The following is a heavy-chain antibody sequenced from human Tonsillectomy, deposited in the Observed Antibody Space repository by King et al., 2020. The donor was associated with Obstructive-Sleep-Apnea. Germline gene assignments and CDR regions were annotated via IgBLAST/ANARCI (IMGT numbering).Heavy chain of an antibody. Sequence: VQLVESGGGLVKPGGSLRLSCAASGFTFSNAWMSWVRKAPGKGLEWVGRIKSKTDGGTTDYAAPVKGRFTISRDDSKNTLYLQMNSLKTEDTAVYYCTTDGEDCGGDCYSDYWGQGTLVTVSS. D-gene: IGHD2-21*02. V-gene: IGHV3-15*01. CDR3: TTDGEDCGGDCYSDY. J-gene: IGHJ4*02. CDR2: IKSKTDGGTT. CDR1: GFTFSNAW.